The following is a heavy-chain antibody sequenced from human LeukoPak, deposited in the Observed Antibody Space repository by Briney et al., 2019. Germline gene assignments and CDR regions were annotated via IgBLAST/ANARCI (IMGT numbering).Heavy chain of an antibody. D-gene: IGHD3-22*01. V-gene: IGHV3-21*01. J-gene: IGHJ4*02. Sequence: PGGSLRLSCAASGFTFSTYNMNWVRQAPGKGLEWVSSISSSSSYIYYADSVKGRFTISRDNAKNSLYLQMNSLRAEDTAVYYCARGSYDSSGYLDYWGQGTLVTVSS. CDR2: ISSSSSYI. CDR1: GFTFSTYN. CDR3: ARGSYDSSGYLDY.